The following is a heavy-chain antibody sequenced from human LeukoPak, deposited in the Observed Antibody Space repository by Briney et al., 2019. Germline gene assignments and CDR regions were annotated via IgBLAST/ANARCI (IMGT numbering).Heavy chain of an antibody. V-gene: IGHV4-39*07. Sequence: SETLSLTCTVSGGSITSGGYYWGWIRQPPGKGLEWIGSVYYSGSIHYNPSLKSRVTMSVDTSKNQFSLKLSSVTAADTAVYYCASDILTGYYTAYWGQGTLVTVSS. D-gene: IGHD3-9*01. J-gene: IGHJ4*02. CDR3: ASDILTGYYTAY. CDR1: GGSITSGGYY. CDR2: VYYSGSI.